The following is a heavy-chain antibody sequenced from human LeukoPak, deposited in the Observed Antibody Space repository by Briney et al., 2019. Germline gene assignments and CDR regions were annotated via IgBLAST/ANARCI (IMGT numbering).Heavy chain of an antibody. V-gene: IGHV4-39*01. Sequence: SETLSLTCTVSGGSISRNGYNWGWIRQPPGKGREWIGSIYRSASTYYNPSLKSRVTISVDASKNQFSLKLNSVTAADTAVYYCAKHTREGNNLEGPYCGQRTLVTVSS. D-gene: IGHD5-24*01. J-gene: IGHJ4*02. CDR2: IYRSAST. CDR1: GGSISRNGYN. CDR3: AKHTREGNNLEGPY.